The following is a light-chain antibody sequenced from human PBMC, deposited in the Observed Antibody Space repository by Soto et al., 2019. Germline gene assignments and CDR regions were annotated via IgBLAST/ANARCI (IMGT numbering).Light chain of an antibody. Sequence: QSALTQPASVSGSPGQSITISCTGTSSDVGSYNMVSWYQQHPGKAPKLMIYEDNKRPSGVSNRFSGSKSGNTASLRISGLPAEDEADYYCCAYVGSSSWVFGGGTKVTVL. CDR2: EDN. V-gene: IGLV2-23*01. J-gene: IGLJ3*02. CDR1: SSDVGSYNM. CDR3: CAYVGSSSWV.